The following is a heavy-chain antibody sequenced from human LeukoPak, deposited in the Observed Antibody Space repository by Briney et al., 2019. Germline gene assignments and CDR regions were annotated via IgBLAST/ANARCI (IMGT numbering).Heavy chain of an antibody. J-gene: IGHJ4*02. V-gene: IGHV3-48*03. D-gene: IGHD5-18*01. Sequence: GGSLRLSCAASGFTFSSYEMNWVRQAPGKGLEWVSYISSSGSTIYYADSVKGRFTISRDNAKNSLYLQMNSLRAEDTAVYYCARRLPKYTAMVTGGVFDYWGQGTLVTVSS. CDR1: GFTFSSYE. CDR3: ARRLPKYTAMVTGGVFDY. CDR2: ISSSGSTI.